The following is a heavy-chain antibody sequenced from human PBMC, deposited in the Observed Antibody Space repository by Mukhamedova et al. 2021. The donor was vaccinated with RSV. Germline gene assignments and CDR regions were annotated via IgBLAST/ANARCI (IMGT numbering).Heavy chain of an antibody. Sequence: WIGEINHSGSTNYNPSLKSRVTISVDTSKNQFSLKLSSVTAADTAVYYCARRGRVLYYFDYWGQGTLV. D-gene: IGHD3-10*01. CDR3: ARRGRVLYYFDY. V-gene: IGHV4-34*01. J-gene: IGHJ4*02. CDR2: INHSGST.